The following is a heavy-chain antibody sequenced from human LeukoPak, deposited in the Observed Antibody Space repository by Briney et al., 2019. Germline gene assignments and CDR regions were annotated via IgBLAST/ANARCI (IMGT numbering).Heavy chain of an antibody. CDR1: GFTFSNYA. CDR2: MSYDGSNK. V-gene: IGHV3-30-3*01. D-gene: IGHD3-10*01. J-gene: IGHJ3*02. CDR3: AKERVRGVIFDAFDI. Sequence: GRSLRLSCAASGFTFSNYAMHWVRQAPGKGLEWVAVMSYDGSNKYFADSVKGRFTISRDNSKNTLYLQMNSLRAEDTAVYYCAKERVRGVIFDAFDIWGQGTMVTVSS.